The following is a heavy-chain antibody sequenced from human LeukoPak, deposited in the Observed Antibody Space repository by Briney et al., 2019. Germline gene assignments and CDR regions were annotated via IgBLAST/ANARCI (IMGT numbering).Heavy chain of an antibody. CDR3: ARDFSNSWEYYFDY. D-gene: IGHD6-13*01. CDR2: IYTSGST. CDR1: GGSISSYY. V-gene: IGHV4-4*07. J-gene: IGHJ4*02. Sequence: SETLSLTCTVSGGSISSYYWSWIRQPAGKGLEWIGRIYTSGSTNYNPSLKSRVTMSVDTSKNQFSLKLSSVTAADTAVYYCARDFSNSWEYYFDYWGQGTLVTVSS.